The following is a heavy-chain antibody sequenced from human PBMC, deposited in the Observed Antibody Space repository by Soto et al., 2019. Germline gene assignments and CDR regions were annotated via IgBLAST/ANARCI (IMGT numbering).Heavy chain of an antibody. CDR1: DGSSSSYY. CDR2: IYYSGST. D-gene: IGHD5-18*01. CDR3: ARLVWSYGTWFDP. V-gene: IGHV4-59*08. Sequence: LETLSLTCSVADGSSSSYYWSWILQPPGKGLEWIGYIYYSGSTNYNPSLKSRVTISVDTSKNQFSLKLSSVTAADTAVYYCARLVWSYGTWFDPWGQGTLVTVSS. J-gene: IGHJ5*02.